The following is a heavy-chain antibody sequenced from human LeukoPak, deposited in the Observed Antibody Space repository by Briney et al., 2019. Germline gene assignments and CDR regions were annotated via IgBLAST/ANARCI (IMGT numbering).Heavy chain of an antibody. D-gene: IGHD1-1*01. Sequence: QTGGSLRLSCAASGFTFSSYGMHWVRQAPGKGLEWVAVISYDGSNKYYADSVKGRFTISRDNSKNTLYLQMNSLRAEDTAVYYCAKAVTYNWNDRGGVDYWGQGTLVTVSS. J-gene: IGHJ4*02. CDR3: AKAVTYNWNDRGGVDY. V-gene: IGHV3-30*18. CDR1: GFTFSSYG. CDR2: ISYDGSNK.